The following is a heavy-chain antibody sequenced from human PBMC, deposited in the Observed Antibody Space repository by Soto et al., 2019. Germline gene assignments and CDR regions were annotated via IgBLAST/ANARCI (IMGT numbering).Heavy chain of an antibody. CDR2: IYYSGST. D-gene: IGHD2-21*01. J-gene: IGHJ6*02. CDR1: GGSISSGGYY. V-gene: IGHV4-31*03. CDR3: AASCVGCGGFNYYGMDV. Sequence: QVQLQESGPGLVKPSQTLSLTCTVSGGSISSGGYYWSWIRQHPGKGLEWIGYIYYSGSTYYNPSLKSRVTISVDTSKNPFSLKLSSVTAAATAVYYCAASCVGCGGFNYYGMDVWGQGTTVTVSS.